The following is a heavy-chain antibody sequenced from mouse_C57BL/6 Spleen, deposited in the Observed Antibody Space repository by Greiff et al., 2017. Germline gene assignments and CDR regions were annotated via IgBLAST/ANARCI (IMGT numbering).Heavy chain of an antibody. CDR2: IYPGDGDT. J-gene: IGHJ4*01. CDR1: GYAFRSSW. V-gene: IGHV1-82*01. D-gene: IGHD1-1*01. Sequence: QVQLQQSGPELVKPGASVKISCKASGYAFRSSWLNWVKQRPGKGLEWIGRIYPGDGDTNYNGKFKGKATLTADKSSSTAYMQLSSLTSEDSAVYFCARSPITTDAMDYWGQGTSVTVSS. CDR3: ARSPITTDAMDY.